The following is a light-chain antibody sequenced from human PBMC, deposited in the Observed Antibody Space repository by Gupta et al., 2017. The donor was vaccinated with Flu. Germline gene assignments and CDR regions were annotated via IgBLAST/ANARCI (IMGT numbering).Light chain of an antibody. CDR2: GAS. V-gene: IGKV1-39*01. Sequence: DIQMTQSPSSLSASVGDRVTITCRASQSISNYLNWYQQKPGKAPKSLIYGASTLDSGVPSRFSGSGSGTDFTLTISILQPEDFAIYYCQQSHSSPLDFGQGTXLEMK. CDR1: QSISNY. J-gene: IGKJ2*01. CDR3: QQSHSSPLD.